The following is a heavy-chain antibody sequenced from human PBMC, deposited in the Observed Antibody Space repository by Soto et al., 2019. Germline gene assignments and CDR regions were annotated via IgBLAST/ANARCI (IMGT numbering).Heavy chain of an antibody. CDR1: GYTFTSYG. J-gene: IGHJ6*02. CDR3: ARDLPTMDV. CDR2: IRAYNVNT. Sequence: QVQLVQSGAEVKKPGASVKVSCKASGYTFTSYGISWVRQAPGQGLERMGWIRAYNVNTNYAQKLPGRDTMTPSTSTSTAYMELRSLRSDDTAVNYFARDLPTMDVWGPGTTVTAPS. V-gene: IGHV1-18*01.